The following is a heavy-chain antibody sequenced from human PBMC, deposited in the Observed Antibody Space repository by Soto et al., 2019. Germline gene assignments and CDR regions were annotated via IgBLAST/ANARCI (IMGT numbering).Heavy chain of an antibody. CDR1: GGSFSGYY. D-gene: IGHD2-2*01. J-gene: IGHJ6*02. CDR2: INHSGST. CDR3: ARERPYIVVVPAAIRCYGMDV. V-gene: IGHV4-34*01. Sequence: SETLSLTCAVYGGSFSGYYWSWIRQPPGKGLEWIGEINHSGSTNYNPSLKSRVTISVDTSKNQFSLKLSSVTAADTAVYYCARERPYIVVVPAAIRCYGMDVWGQGTTVTVSS.